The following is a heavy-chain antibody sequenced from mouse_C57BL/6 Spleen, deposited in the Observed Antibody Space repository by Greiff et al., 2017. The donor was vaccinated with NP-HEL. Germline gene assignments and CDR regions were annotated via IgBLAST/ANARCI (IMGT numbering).Heavy chain of an antibody. J-gene: IGHJ2*01. V-gene: IGHV5-17*01. Sequence: EVKLVESGGGLVKPGGSLKLSCAASGFTFSDYGMHWVRQAPEKGLEWVAYISSGSSTIYYADTVKGRFTISRDNAKNTLFLQMTSLRSEDTAMYYCARPDYDESSFDYWGQGTTLTVSS. CDR2: ISSGSSTI. CDR1: GFTFSDYG. D-gene: IGHD2-4*01. CDR3: ARPDYDESSFDY.